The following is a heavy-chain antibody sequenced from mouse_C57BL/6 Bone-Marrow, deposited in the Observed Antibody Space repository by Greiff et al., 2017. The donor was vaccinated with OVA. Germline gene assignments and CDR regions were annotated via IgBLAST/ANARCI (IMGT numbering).Heavy chain of an antibody. CDR2: ISYSGST. CDR3: ARRISNYFAY. Sequence: EVKLVESGPGLAKPSQTLSLTCSVTGYSITSDYWNWIRKFPGNKLEYMGYISYSGSTYFNPSLNSRISITRDTSKNQYYLQLISVTTEDTASYYSARRISNYFAYWGQGTPLTVSS. J-gene: IGHJ2*01. CDR1: GYSITSDY. V-gene: IGHV3-8*01.